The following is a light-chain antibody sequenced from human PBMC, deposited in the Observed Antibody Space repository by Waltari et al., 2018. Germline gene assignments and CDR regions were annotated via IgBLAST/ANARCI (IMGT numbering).Light chain of an antibody. V-gene: IGKV3-20*01. CDR1: QSVISSY. Sequence: EIVLMQSPGTLPLSPGDRATLSCRASQSVISSYLDWYQQKPGQAPRLLIYGAASRATGIQDRFSGSGSGTDFTLTISRLEPEDCAVYYCQQYGSSPLFTFGPGTKVDIK. J-gene: IGKJ3*01. CDR2: GAA. CDR3: QQYGSSPLFT.